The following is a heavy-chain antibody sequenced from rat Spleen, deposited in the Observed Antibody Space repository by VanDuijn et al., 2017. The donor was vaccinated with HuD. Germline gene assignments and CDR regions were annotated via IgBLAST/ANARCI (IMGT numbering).Heavy chain of an antibody. J-gene: IGHJ2*01. D-gene: IGHD1-11*01. Sequence: QVQLKESGPGLVQPSQTLSLTCTVSGLSISSYGVIWVRQPPGKGLEWMGVIWGDGSTAYNSALKSRLSISRDTSKSQVFLKMSSLKTEDTATYYCARGERNYGGYSDYWGQGVMVTVSS. CDR1: GLSISSYG. CDR2: IWGDGST. CDR3: ARGERNYGGYSDY. V-gene: IGHV2-13*01.